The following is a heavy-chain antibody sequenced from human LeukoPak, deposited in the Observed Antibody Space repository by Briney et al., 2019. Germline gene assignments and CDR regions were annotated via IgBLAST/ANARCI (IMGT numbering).Heavy chain of an antibody. CDR1: GFTFDDYA. Sequence: GGSLRLSCAASGFTFDDYAMHWVRQAPGKGLEWVSGISWNSGSIGYADSVKGRFTISRDNAKNSLYLQMNSLRAEDTAVYYCARGTIGWYYYYYMDVWGKGTTVTVSS. V-gene: IGHV3-9*01. D-gene: IGHD6-19*01. J-gene: IGHJ6*03. CDR3: ARGTIGWYYYYYMDV. CDR2: ISWNSGSI.